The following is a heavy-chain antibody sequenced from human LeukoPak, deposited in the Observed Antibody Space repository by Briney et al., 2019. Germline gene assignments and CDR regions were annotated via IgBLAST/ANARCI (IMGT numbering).Heavy chain of an antibody. Sequence: QPGGSLRLFCTASGFTFGDYAMSWVRQAPGKGREGVGFIRSKAYGGTTEYAASVKGRFTISRDDSKSIAYLQMNSLKTEDTAVYYCTRASKYSSGWYLRMNFDYWGQGTLVTVSS. V-gene: IGHV3-49*04. CDR1: GFTFGDYA. CDR3: TRASKYSSGWYLRMNFDY. J-gene: IGHJ4*02. CDR2: IRSKAYGGTT. D-gene: IGHD6-19*01.